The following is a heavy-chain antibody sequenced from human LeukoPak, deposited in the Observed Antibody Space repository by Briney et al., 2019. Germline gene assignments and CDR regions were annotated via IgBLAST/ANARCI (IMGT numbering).Heavy chain of an antibody. CDR1: GFTFSSYW. J-gene: IGHJ5*02. CDR2: IKSDGSST. CDR3: ARATSGYSSGWYDN. D-gene: IGHD6-19*01. Sequence: GGSLRLSCAASGFTFSSYWMHWVRQAPGKGLVWVSRIKSDGSSTTYADSVKGRFTISRDNAKNTLYLQMNSLRAEDTAVYYCARATSGYSSGWYDNWGQGTLVTVSS. V-gene: IGHV3-74*01.